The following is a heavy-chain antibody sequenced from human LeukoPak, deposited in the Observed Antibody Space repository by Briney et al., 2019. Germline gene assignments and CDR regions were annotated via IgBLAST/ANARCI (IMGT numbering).Heavy chain of an antibody. V-gene: IGHV3-64*02. CDR2: ISRNGGNT. Sequence: GGSLRLSCAASGFTFSDYSMHWVRQAPGKGLEYVSAISRNGGNTYYADSVKGRFTISRDNAKNSLYLQMNSLRAEDTAVYYCAKAGTAAFYYYYMDVWGKGTTVTVSS. D-gene: IGHD2-2*01. CDR1: GFTFSDYS. CDR3: AKAGTAAFYYYYMDV. J-gene: IGHJ6*03.